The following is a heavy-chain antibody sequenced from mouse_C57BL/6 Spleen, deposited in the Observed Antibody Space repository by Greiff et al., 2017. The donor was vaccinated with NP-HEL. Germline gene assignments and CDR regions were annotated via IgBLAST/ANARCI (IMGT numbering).Heavy chain of an antibody. CDR2: IDPSDSYT. CDR3: ARAYYSNYHYAMDD. CDR1: GYTFTSYW. Sequence: QVQLKQPGAELVMPGASVKLSCKASGYTFTSYWMHWVKQRPGQGLEWIGEIDPSDSYTNYNQKFKGKSTLTVDKSSSTAYMQLSSLTSEDSAVYYCARAYYSNYHYAMDDWGQGTSVTVSS. V-gene: IGHV1-69*01. D-gene: IGHD2-5*01. J-gene: IGHJ4*01.